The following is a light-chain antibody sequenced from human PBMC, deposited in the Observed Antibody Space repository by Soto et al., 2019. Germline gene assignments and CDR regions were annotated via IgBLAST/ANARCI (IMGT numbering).Light chain of an antibody. J-gene: IGLJ2*01. V-gene: IGLV2-23*02. Sequence: QSALTQPASVSGSPGQSITISCTGTSSDVGSYNLVSWYQQHPGKAPKLMLYEVSKRPSGVSNRFSGSKSGNTASLTISGLQAEDVAEYYCCSYAGSSTFWVFGGGTKLTVL. CDR2: EVS. CDR1: SSDVGSYNL. CDR3: CSYAGSSTFWV.